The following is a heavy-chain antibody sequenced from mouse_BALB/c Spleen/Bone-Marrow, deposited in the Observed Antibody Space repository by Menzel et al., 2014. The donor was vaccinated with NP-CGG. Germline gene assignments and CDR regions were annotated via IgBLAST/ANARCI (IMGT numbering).Heavy chain of an antibody. D-gene: IGHD2-4*01. J-gene: IGHJ4*01. V-gene: IGHV1-61*01. CDR1: GYSFTSYW. CDR3: ARGEGLRRSYYALDY. Sequence: QVHVKQSGAELVRPGASVKLSRKASGYSFTSYWMNWVKPRPGQGLEWIGMIHPSDSETRLNQKFKDKATLTVDKSSSTAYMQLSSPTSEDSAVFYCARGEGLRRSYYALDYWGQGTSVTVSS. CDR2: IHPSDSET.